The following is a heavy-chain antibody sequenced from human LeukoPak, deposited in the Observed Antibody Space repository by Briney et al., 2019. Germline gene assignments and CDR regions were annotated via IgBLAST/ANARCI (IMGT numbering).Heavy chain of an antibody. CDR2: IYYSGSA. Sequence: SETLSHTCTVSGGSISTNRYYWVWIRQPPGEGLEWIGSIYYSGSAYYNPSLKSRVTISVDTSKNQFSLKLSSVTAADTAVYYCAREPAAIDYFDCWGQGTLVTVSS. D-gene: IGHD2-2*01. CDR3: AREPAAIDYFDC. J-gene: IGHJ4*02. V-gene: IGHV4-39*07. CDR1: GGSISTNRYY.